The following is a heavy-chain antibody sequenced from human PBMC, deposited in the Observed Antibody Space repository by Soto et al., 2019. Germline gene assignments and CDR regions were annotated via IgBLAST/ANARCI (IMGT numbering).Heavy chain of an antibody. D-gene: IGHD4-17*01. CDR1: GYTFTNYG. CDR2: ISAYNGNT. J-gene: IGHJ6*02. CDR3: ARDLENLRQSYFYYGMDV. V-gene: IGHV1-18*01. Sequence: QVQLVQSGAEVKKPGASVKVSCKASGYTFTNYGISWVRQAPGQGLEWMGWISAYNGNTNFAQKLQDRVTMTTDTSTSTAYMELRSLRSADTAVYYCARDLENLRQSYFYYGMDVWGQGTTVTVSS.